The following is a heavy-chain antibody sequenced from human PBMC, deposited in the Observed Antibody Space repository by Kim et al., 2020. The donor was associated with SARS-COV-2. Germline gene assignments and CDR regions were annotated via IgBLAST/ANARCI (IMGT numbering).Heavy chain of an antibody. J-gene: IGHJ4*02. CDR3: ARDQGVGSGSYYSRY. Sequence: GGSLRLSCAASGFTFSSYAMHWVRQAPGKGLEWVAVLSYDGSNKYYADSVKGRFTISRDNSKNTLYLQMNSLRAEDTAVYYCARDQGVGSGSYYSRYWGQGTLVTVSS. CDR2: LSYDGSNK. CDR1: GFTFSSYA. D-gene: IGHD3-10*01. V-gene: IGHV3-30*04.